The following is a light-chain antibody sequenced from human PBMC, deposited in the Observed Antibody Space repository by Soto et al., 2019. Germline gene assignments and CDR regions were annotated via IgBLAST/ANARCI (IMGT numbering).Light chain of an antibody. CDR2: YNN. CDR1: DSNIGSNS. J-gene: IGLJ1*01. CDR3: AAWDASLSACV. Sequence: LTQPPSASGTAGQVVTISCSGGDSNIGSNSVYWYQHLPRMAPKLLIYYNNQRPSGVPDRFSGSRSGTSASLAIVGLRSEDEAVYYCAAWDASLSACVFGNGTKVTVL. V-gene: IGLV1-47*02.